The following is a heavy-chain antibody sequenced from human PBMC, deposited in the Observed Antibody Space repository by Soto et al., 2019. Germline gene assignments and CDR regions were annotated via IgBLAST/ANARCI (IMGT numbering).Heavy chain of an antibody. CDR3: AKSYYDYVWGSYRPYYFDY. Sequence: EVQLFESGGGLVQPGGSLRLSCAASGFTFSSYAMSWVRQAPGKGLEWVSAISGSGGSTYYADSVKGRFTISRDNSKNTLYLQMNSLRAEDTAVYYCAKSYYDYVWGSYRPYYFDYWGQGTLVTVSS. D-gene: IGHD3-16*02. V-gene: IGHV3-23*01. J-gene: IGHJ4*02. CDR2: ISGSGGST. CDR1: GFTFSSYA.